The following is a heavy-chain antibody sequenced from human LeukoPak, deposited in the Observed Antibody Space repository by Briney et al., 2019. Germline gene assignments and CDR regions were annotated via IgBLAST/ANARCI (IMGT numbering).Heavy chain of an antibody. V-gene: IGHV3-11*01. Sequence: GGSLRLSCAASGFTFSDYYMGWIRQAPGKGLEWVSYISSSGSTIYYADSVKGRFTISRDNAKNSLYLQMNSLRAEDTAVYYCARDLTVTTYDYWGQGTLVTVSS. CDR3: ARDLTVTTYDY. CDR2: ISSSGSTI. J-gene: IGHJ4*02. D-gene: IGHD4-17*01. CDR1: GFTFSDYY.